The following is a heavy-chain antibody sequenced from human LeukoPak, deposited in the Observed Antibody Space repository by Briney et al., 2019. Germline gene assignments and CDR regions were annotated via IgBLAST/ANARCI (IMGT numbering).Heavy chain of an antibody. V-gene: IGHV1-18*01. Sequence: GASVKVSCKASGYTFTSYGISWVRQAPGQGLEWMGWISAYNGNTNYAQKLQGRVTMTTDTSTGTAYMELRSLRSDDTAVYYCARGQYYYDSSGYYRGDYFDYWGQGTLVTVSS. CDR1: GYTFTSYG. J-gene: IGHJ4*02. CDR3: ARGQYYYDSSGYYRGDYFDY. CDR2: ISAYNGNT. D-gene: IGHD3-22*01.